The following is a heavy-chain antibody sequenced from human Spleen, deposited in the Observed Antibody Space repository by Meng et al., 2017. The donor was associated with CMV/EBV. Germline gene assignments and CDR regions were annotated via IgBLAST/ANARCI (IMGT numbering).Heavy chain of an antibody. Sequence: GESLKISCAASGFSFSNYAMGWVRQAPGKGLEWVSTIGGSGGSTYYADSVKGRSTISRDNSKNTLYVQMDSLRTEDTALYYCAKVQVVGAIYYGMDVWGQGTTVTVSS. D-gene: IGHD1-26*01. CDR2: IGGSGGST. CDR3: AKVQVVGAIYYGMDV. V-gene: IGHV3-23*01. J-gene: IGHJ6*02. CDR1: GFSFSNYA.